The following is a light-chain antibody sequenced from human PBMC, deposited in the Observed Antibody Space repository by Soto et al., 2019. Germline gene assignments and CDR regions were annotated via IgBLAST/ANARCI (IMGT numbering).Light chain of an antibody. J-gene: IGKJ4*01. V-gene: IGKV1-39*01. CDR2: AAS. CDR1: QSVSSY. Sequence: DIQMTQSPSSLSASVGDRVTITCRASQSVSSYLNWYQQKPGKAPELLIYAASSLQSGVPTRFSGSGSGTDFTLPIGSLQPEDFATYYCQQSYSSATFGGGTKVEIK. CDR3: QQSYSSAT.